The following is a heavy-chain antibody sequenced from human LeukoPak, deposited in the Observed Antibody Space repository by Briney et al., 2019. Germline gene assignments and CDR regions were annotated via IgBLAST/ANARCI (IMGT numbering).Heavy chain of an antibody. D-gene: IGHD3-10*01. CDR1: GFTFSSYG. J-gene: IGHJ3*02. CDR2: ISYDGSNK. V-gene: IGHV3-30*03. CDR3: ARAIYYGSGSSSYAFDI. Sequence: GGSLRLSCAASGFTFSSYGMHWVRQAPGKGLEWVAVISYDGSNKYYADSVKGRFTISRDNSKNTLYLQMNSLRAEDTAVYYCARAIYYGSGSSSYAFDIWGQGTMVTVSS.